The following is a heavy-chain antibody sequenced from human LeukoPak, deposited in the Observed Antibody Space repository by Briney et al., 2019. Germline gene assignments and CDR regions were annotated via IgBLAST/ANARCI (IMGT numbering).Heavy chain of an antibody. D-gene: IGHD3-16*01. CDR1: GFTFSSYA. V-gene: IGHV3-53*01. Sequence: GGSLRLSCAASGFTFSSYAMSWVRQAPGKGLEWVSVIYSGGSTYYADSVKGRFTISRDNSKNTLYLQMNSLRAEDTAVYYCARDQGGYFDYWGQGTLVTVSS. J-gene: IGHJ4*02. CDR2: IYSGGST. CDR3: ARDQGGYFDY.